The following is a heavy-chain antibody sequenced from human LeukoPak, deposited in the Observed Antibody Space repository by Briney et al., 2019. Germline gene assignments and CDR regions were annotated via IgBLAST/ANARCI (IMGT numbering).Heavy chain of an antibody. CDR1: GFTFSSSA. J-gene: IGHJ4*02. V-gene: IGHV3-23*01. CDR3: AKDIHIVVVTALDY. D-gene: IGHD2-21*02. CDR2: ISNNGGYT. Sequence: GGSLRLSCAASGFTFSSSAMSWVRQAPGKGLEWVSAISNNGGYTYYADSVQGRFTISRDNSKNTLYLQMNSLRAEDTAVYYCAKDIHIVVVTALDYWGQGTLVTVSS.